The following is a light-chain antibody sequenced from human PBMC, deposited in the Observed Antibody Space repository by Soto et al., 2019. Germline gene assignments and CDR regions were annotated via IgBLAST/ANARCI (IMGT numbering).Light chain of an antibody. CDR2: DVY. Sequence: QSALTQPASVSGSPGQSITISCTGTSSDVGGYNHVSWFQQHPGKAPNLMIYDVYRRPSGVSYRFSGSKSGNTASLTISGLQAEDEADYYCSSYTTSSTVVFGGGTKLTVL. V-gene: IGLV2-14*01. CDR3: SSYTTSSTVV. J-gene: IGLJ2*01. CDR1: SSDVGGYNH.